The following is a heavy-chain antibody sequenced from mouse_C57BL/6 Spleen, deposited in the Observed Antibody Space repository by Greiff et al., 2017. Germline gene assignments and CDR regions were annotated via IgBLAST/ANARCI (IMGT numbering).Heavy chain of an antibody. D-gene: IGHD2-3*01. CDR2: ISSGSSTI. Sequence: EMQGVESGGGLVKPGGSLKLSCAASGFTFSDYGMHWVRQAPEKGLEWVAYISSGSSTIYYADTVTGRFTISRDNAKNTLFLQMTSLRSEDTAMYYCASYDGDYAMDYWGQGTSVTVSS. J-gene: IGHJ4*01. CDR3: ASYDGDYAMDY. V-gene: IGHV5-17*01. CDR1: GFTFSDYG.